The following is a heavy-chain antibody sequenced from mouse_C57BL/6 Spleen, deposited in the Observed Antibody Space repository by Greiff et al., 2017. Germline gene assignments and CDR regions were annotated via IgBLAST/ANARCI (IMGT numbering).Heavy chain of an antibody. CDR1: GYTFTSYW. J-gene: IGHJ2*01. CDR2: IDPSDSYT. V-gene: IGHV1-59*01. CDR3: ARNITTLVAKWD. Sequence: VQLQQPGAELVRPGTSVKLSCKASGYTFTSYWMHWVKQRPGQGLEWIGRIDPSDSYTNYNQKFKGKATLTVDKSSSTAYMQLSSLTSEDSAVYYCARNITTLVAKWDRGQGRTVT. D-gene: IGHD1-1*01.